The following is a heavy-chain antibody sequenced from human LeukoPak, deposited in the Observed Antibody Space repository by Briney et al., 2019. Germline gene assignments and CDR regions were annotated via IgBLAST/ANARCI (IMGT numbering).Heavy chain of an antibody. CDR1: GFTFSTYW. CDR2: LSGSGTTT. V-gene: IGHV3-23*01. J-gene: IGHJ4*02. D-gene: IGHD3-22*01. Sequence: GGSLRLSCAASGFTFSTYWMSWVRQVPGKGLEWVSTLSGSGTTTFYANSVKGRFTISRDSSKNTLYLQMNSLRAADTALYYCTKDYDTVGYYSSDYWGQGTLVTVSS. CDR3: TKDYDTVGYYSSDY.